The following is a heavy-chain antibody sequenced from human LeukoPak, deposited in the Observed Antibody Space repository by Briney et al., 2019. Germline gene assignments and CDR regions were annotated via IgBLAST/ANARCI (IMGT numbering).Heavy chain of an antibody. J-gene: IGHJ4*02. V-gene: IGHV3-23*01. CDR1: GFTFSGYA. Sequence: PGGSLRLSCAASGFTFSGYAMSWVRQAPGKGLEWVSAISGSGGSTYYADSVKGRFTISRDNSKNTLYLQMNSLRAEDTAVYYCAKDGGYDFWSGYYMDYWGQGTLVTVSS. CDR3: AKDGGYDFWSGYYMDY. CDR2: ISGSGGST. D-gene: IGHD3-3*01.